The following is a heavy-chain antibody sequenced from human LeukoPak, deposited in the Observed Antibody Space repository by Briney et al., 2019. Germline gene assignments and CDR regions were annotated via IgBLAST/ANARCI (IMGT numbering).Heavy chain of an antibody. CDR2: IKQDGSEK. D-gene: IGHD3-22*01. Sequence: PGGSLRLSCAASGFTFSSYWMSWVRQAPGKGLEWVANIKQDGSEKYYVDSVKGRFTISRDNAKNSLYLQMNSLRAEDTAVYYCAREDYYDSSGPTGPGVDYWGQGTLVTVSS. J-gene: IGHJ4*02. CDR1: GFTFSSYW. CDR3: AREDYYDSSGPTGPGVDY. V-gene: IGHV3-7*01.